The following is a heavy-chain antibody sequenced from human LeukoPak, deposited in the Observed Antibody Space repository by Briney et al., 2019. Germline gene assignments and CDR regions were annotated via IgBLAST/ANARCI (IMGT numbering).Heavy chain of an antibody. J-gene: IGHJ4*02. CDR2: IKQDGSEK. D-gene: IGHD6-13*01. CDR3: ARRETSSSWAHFDY. CDR1: GFTFSSHW. V-gene: IGHV3-7*05. Sequence: GGSLRLSCAASGFTFSSHWMTWVRQAPGKGLEWVANIKQDGSEKYYVDSVKGRFTISRDNAKNSLYLQMDSLGAEDTAVYYCARRETSSSWAHFDYWGQGTLVTVSS.